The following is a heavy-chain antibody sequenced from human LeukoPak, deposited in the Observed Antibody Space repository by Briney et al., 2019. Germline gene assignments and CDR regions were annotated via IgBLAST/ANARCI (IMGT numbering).Heavy chain of an antibody. D-gene: IGHD2-2*01. Sequence: APVKVSCKASGYTFTSYGISWVRQAPGQGLEWMGWISAYNGNTNYAQKLQGRVTMTTDTSTSTAYMELRSLRSDDTAVYYCARNPLPAASGWFDPWGQGTLVTVSS. CDR1: GYTFTSYG. CDR3: ARNPLPAASGWFDP. J-gene: IGHJ5*02. CDR2: ISAYNGNT. V-gene: IGHV1-18*04.